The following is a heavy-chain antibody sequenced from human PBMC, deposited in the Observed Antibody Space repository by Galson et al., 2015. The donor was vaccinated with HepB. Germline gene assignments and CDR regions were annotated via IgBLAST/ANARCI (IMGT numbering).Heavy chain of an antibody. V-gene: IGHV6-1*01. Sequence: CAISGDSVSSNNIGWNWIRQSPSRGLEWLGRTYYRSKWSNDYAESVQSRITINPDTSKNQLSLQLNSVTPEDTAVYFCARSIHLGGGFDSWSQGTLVTVSS. D-gene: IGHD2-2*02. CDR2: TYYRSKWSN. J-gene: IGHJ4*02. CDR1: GDSVSSNNIG. CDR3: ARSIHLGGGFDS.